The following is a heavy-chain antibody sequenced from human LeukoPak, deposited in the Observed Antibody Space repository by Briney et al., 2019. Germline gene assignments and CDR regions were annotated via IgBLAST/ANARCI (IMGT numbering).Heavy chain of an antibody. CDR3: ASQRKGSSPSS. Sequence: SETLSLTCAVYGGSFSGYYWSWIRQPPGKGLEWIGEINHSGSTNYNPSLKSRVTISVDTSKNQFSLKLSSVTAADTAVYYCASQRKGSSPSSWGQGTLVTASS. CDR1: GGSFSGYY. J-gene: IGHJ4*02. CDR2: INHSGST. V-gene: IGHV4-34*01. D-gene: IGHD6-6*01.